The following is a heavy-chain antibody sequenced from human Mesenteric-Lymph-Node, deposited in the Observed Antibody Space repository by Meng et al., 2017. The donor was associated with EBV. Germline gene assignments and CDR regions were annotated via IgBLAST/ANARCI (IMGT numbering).Heavy chain of an antibody. CDR2: IYWDDDN. J-gene: IGHJ4*02. D-gene: IGHD2-15*01. CDR3: AHAFASIA. Sequence: QIQLEETGPTLVKPAHPLTLSCSLSGFSLSTRGVAVGWIRPPLGKALEWLALIYWDDDNRYSSSMKSRLTITKDTSKHQVVLTLSNMDPVDTGTYYCAHAFASIAWGQGTLVTVSS. V-gene: IGHV2-5*02. CDR1: GFSLSTRGVA.